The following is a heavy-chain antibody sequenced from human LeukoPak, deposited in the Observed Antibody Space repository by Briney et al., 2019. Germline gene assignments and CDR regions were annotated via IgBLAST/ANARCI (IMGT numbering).Heavy chain of an antibody. CDR1: GYTFTSYG. V-gene: IGHV1-18*01. CDR2: ISAYNGNT. Sequence: ASVTVSCKASGYTFTSYGISWVRQAPGQGLEWMGWISAYNGNTNYAQKLQGRVTMTTDTSTSTAYMELRSLRSDDTAVYYCARAQTSIAVAGLNWFDPWGQGTLVTVSS. CDR3: ARAQTSIAVAGLNWFDP. D-gene: IGHD6-19*01. J-gene: IGHJ5*02.